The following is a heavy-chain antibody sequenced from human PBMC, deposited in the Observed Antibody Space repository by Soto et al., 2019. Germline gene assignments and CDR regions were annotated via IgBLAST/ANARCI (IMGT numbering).Heavy chain of an antibody. CDR3: ARAVGGPTSNLDY. Sequence: QVQLVQSGAEEKKPGASVKVSCKASGYTFTSYAMHWVRQAPGQRLEWMGWTNAGNGNTKYSQKFQGRVTITRDTSASKAYMELSSLRSEDTAVYYCARAVGGPTSNLDYWGQGTLVTVSS. CDR1: GYTFTSYA. V-gene: IGHV1-3*05. CDR2: TNAGNGNT. J-gene: IGHJ4*02. D-gene: IGHD3-16*01.